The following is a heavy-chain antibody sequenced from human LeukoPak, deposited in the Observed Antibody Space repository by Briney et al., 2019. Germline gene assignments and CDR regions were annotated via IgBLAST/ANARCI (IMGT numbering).Heavy chain of an antibody. D-gene: IGHD3-10*01. CDR2: MNPTSGHT. J-gene: IGHJ4*02. CDR3: ARSPVGVRQKHDF. V-gene: IGHV1-8*01. Sequence: GASVKVSCKASGYTFTSYDINWVRQATGQGLEWMGWMNPTSGHTGYAQNFQGRVTMTRDTSISTAYMELNSLTSEDTAVYYCARSPVGVRQKHDFWGQGTLVIVSS. CDR1: GYTFTSYD.